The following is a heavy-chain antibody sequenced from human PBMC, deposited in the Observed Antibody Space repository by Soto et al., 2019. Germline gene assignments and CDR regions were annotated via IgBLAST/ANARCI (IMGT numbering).Heavy chain of an antibody. CDR3: ARALRNGYFYGMDI. Sequence: ASVKVSCKASGYAFSNNFMHWVRQAPAQGLEWMGVINPTTGLTSNAQKFQGRITMTSDTSSSTAYMELSSLRSEDTAVYYCARALRNGYFYGMDIWGQGTTVTVS. CDR2: INPTTGLT. J-gene: IGHJ6*02. CDR1: GYAFSNNF. V-gene: IGHV1-46*01. D-gene: IGHD2-8*01.